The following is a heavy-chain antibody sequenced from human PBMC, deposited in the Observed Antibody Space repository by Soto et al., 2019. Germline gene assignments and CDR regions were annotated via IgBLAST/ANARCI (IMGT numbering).Heavy chain of an antibody. V-gene: IGHV1-18*01. D-gene: IGHD6-13*01. CDR1: GYTFTSYG. CDR3: ARDLQQLELPYNWFDP. CDR2: ISAYNGNT. Sequence: QVQLVQSGAEVKKPGASVKVSCKASGYTFTSYGISWVRQAPGQGLEWMGWISAYNGNTNYAQKLQGRVTMTTDTSTSTAYMELRSLRSDDTAVCYCARDLQQLELPYNWFDPWGQGTLVTVSS. J-gene: IGHJ5*02.